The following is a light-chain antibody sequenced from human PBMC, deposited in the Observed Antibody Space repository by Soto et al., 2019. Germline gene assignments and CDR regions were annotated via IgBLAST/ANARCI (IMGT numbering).Light chain of an antibody. CDR1: SSDVGTYTF. Sequence: QSALTQPASVSGSPGQSITISCTGRSSDVGTYTFVSWYQQQPDKAPKLIIYDVSERPSGVSNRFSGYKSGHTASLTLSGLQAEDEADYYCCSYAGGRTVIFGGGTKLTVL. CDR2: DVS. J-gene: IGLJ2*01. CDR3: CSYAGGRTVI. V-gene: IGLV2-23*02.